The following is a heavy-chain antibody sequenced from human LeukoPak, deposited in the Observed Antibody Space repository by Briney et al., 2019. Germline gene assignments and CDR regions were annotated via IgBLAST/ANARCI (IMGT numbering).Heavy chain of an antibody. V-gene: IGHV3-30*03. Sequence: GGSLRLSCAASGFTFSSYGMHWVRQAPGKGLEWVAVISYDGSNKYYADSVKGRFTISRDNSKNTLYLQMNSLRAEDTAVYYCARGSRYDFWSGYTDYWGQGTLVTVSS. J-gene: IGHJ4*02. CDR2: ISYDGSNK. CDR3: ARGSRYDFWSGYTDY. D-gene: IGHD3-3*01. CDR1: GFTFSSYG.